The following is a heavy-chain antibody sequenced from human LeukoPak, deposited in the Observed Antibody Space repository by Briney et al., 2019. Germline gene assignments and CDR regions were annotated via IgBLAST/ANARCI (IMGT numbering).Heavy chain of an antibody. CDR1: GGSISSGGYA. CDR3: ARYGGSGTYFFDY. D-gene: IGHD3-10*01. CDR2: IYDSGDT. V-gene: IGHV4-30-2*01. J-gene: IGHJ4*02. Sequence: SETLSLTCAVSGGSISSGGYAWSWIRQPPGKGLEWIGYIYDSGDTYYNPSLKSRVIISLDRSKNQFSLKLSSVTAADTAVYYCARYGGSGTYFFDYWGQGTLVTVSS.